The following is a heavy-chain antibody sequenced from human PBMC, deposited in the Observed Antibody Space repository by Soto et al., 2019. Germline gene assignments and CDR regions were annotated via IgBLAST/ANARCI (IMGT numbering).Heavy chain of an antibody. CDR2: ISAYNGNT. CDR1: GYTFTSYG. J-gene: IGHJ5*02. Sequence: GASVKVSCKASGYTFTSYGIGWVRQAPGQGLEWMGWISAYNGNTNYEQKLQGRVTMTTDTSTSTAYMEMRSLRSDDTAVYYCARARGKVAVACTQRWCDPWGQGTLVTVSS. CDR3: ARARGKVAVACTQRWCDP. V-gene: IGHV1-18*01. D-gene: IGHD6-19*01.